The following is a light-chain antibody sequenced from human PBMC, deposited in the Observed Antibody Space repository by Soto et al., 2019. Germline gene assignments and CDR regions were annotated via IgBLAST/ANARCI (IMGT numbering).Light chain of an antibody. Sequence: EIVLTQSPGTLSLSPGERATLSCRASQRVSSSYLAWYQQKPGQAPRLLIYGASSRATGIPDRFSGSGSGTDFTLTTSRLDPEDFAVYYCQQYGSSTYTFGQGTKLEIK. V-gene: IGKV3-20*01. CDR3: QQYGSSTYT. CDR2: GAS. J-gene: IGKJ2*01. CDR1: QRVSSSY.